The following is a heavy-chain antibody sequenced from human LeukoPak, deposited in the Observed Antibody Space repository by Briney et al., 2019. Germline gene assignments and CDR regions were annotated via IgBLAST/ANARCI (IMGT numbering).Heavy chain of an antibody. CDR1: GGTFSSYA. CDR2: IIPIFGTA. J-gene: IGHJ4*02. CDR3: ARAGRITVVRGVMDYFDY. Sequence: SVKVSRKASGGTFSSYAISWVRQAPGQGLEWMGGIIPIFGTANYAQKFQGRVTITADKSTSTAYMELSSLRSDDTAMYYCARAGRITVVRGVMDYFDYWGQGTLVTVSS. D-gene: IGHD3-10*01. V-gene: IGHV1-69*06.